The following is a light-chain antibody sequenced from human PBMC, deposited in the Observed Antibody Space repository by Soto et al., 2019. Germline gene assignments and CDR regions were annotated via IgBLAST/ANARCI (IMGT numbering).Light chain of an antibody. V-gene: IGLV2-14*01. J-gene: IGLJ2*01. CDR2: EVS. CDR1: SSDVGAYQY. CDR3: SSYTSSSIPVV. Sequence: QSALTQPASVSGSPGQSIAISCAGTSSDVGAYQYVSWYQQHPGKAPKLMIYEVSNRPSGVSNRFSGSKSGNTASLTISGLQAEDEADYYCSSYTSSSIPVVFGGGTKLTVL.